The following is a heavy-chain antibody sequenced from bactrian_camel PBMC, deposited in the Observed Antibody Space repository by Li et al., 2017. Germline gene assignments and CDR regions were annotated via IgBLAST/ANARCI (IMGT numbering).Heavy chain of an antibody. J-gene: IGHJ6*01. CDR1: GFTDFSEYS. Sequence: QLVESGGGLVRPGGSLKLSCAASGFTDFSEYSMTWVRQAPGKGLEWVSAINSGGGSTYYADSVKGRFTISRDNAKNTVYLQMNNLKSDDTALYYCAADYGLGVFGYWGQGTQVTVS. CDR3: AADYGLGVFGY. CDR2: INSGGGST. V-gene: IGHV3S40*01. D-gene: IGHD5*01.